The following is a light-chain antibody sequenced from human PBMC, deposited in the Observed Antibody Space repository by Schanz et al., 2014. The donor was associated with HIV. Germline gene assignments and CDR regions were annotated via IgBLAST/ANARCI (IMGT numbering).Light chain of an antibody. V-gene: IGLV2-11*01. CDR3: SSYTSSNTVI. Sequence: QSALTQPRSVSGSPGQSVTISCTGTSSDVGGYNYVSWYQQHPGKAPKLMIYDVSNRPSGVSSRFSGSKSGNTASLTISGLQAEDEADYYCSSYTSSNTVIFGGGTKVTVL. J-gene: IGLJ2*01. CDR1: SSDVGGYNY. CDR2: DVS.